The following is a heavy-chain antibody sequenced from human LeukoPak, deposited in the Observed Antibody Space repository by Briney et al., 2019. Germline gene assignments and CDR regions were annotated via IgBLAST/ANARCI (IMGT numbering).Heavy chain of an antibody. V-gene: IGHV4-4*07. D-gene: IGHD5-18*01. Sequence: PSETLSLTCTVSGGSISSYYWSWIRQPAGKGLGWIGRIYTSGSTNYNPSLKSRVTMSVDTSKNQFSLKLSSVTAADTAVYYCARGGWIQLWHYFDYWGQGTLVTVSS. CDR2: IYTSGST. CDR1: GGSISSYY. CDR3: ARGGWIQLWHYFDY. J-gene: IGHJ4*02.